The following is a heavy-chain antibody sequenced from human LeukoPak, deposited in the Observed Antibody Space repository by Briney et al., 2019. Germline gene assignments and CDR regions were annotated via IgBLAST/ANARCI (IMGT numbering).Heavy chain of an antibody. CDR1: GFTFSRYG. J-gene: IGHJ4*02. CDR3: ASARGSNYGSLGD. D-gene: IGHD5-18*01. V-gene: IGHV3-33*01. Sequence: PGRSLTLSCPASGFTFSRYGMHWVRQATCKGLDGVAVIWYDGSNKYYAGSVKGRFTISRDNSKNTLYLQMNSLRAEDTAVYYCASARGSNYGSLGDWGQGTLVTVSS. CDR2: IWYDGSNK.